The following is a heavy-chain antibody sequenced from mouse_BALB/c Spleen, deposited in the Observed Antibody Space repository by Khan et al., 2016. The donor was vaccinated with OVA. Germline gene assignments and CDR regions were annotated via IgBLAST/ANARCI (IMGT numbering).Heavy chain of an antibody. V-gene: IGHV7-3*02. CDR3: ARVDYGYGFAY. CDR2: IRKKASGYTT. J-gene: IGHJ3*01. D-gene: IGHD1-2*01. CDR1: GFTFTDYY. Sequence: EVELVESGGGLVQPGGSLRLSCATSGFTFTDYYMNWVRQPQGKALEWLGFIRKKASGYTTEYSPSVKGRLTIARDNPQSILYLQMNTLRAEVSATYYCARVDYGYGFAYWGQGTLVTVSA.